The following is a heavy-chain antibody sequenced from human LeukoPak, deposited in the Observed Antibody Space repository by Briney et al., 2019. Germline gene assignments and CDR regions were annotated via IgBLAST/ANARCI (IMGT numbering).Heavy chain of an antibody. CDR2: IYYSGST. V-gene: IGHV4-59*01. Sequence: SETLSLTCAVYGGSFSGYYWSWIRQPPGKGLEWIGYIYYSGSTNYNPSLKSRVTTSVDTSKNQFSLKLSSVTAADTAVYYCAAGRMVTATGDYWGQGTLVTVSS. CDR1: GGSFSGYY. J-gene: IGHJ4*02. CDR3: AAGRMVTATGDY. D-gene: IGHD2-21*02.